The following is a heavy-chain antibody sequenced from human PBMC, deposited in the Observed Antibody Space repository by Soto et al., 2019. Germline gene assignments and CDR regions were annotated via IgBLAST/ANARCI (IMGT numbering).Heavy chain of an antibody. CDR2: IIPILGIA. V-gene: IGHV1-69*02. CDR3: AGYCSGGRCYQIHFQH. CDR1: GGTFSSYT. D-gene: IGHD2-15*01. Sequence: ASVKVSCKASGGTFSSYTISWVRQAPGQGLEWMGRIIPILGIANYAQKFQGRVTITADKSTSTAYMELSSLRSEDTAVYYCAGYCSGGRCYQIHFQHWGQGTLVTVSS. J-gene: IGHJ1*01.